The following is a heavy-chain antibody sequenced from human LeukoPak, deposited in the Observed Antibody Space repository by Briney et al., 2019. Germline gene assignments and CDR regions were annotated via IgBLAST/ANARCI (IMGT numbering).Heavy chain of an antibody. CDR2: ISYDGSNK. V-gene: IGHV3-30*04. CDR3: AGPMGPAAIFGFDY. CDR1: GFTFSSYA. Sequence: GRSLRLSCAASGFTFSSYAMHWVRQAPGKGLEWVAVISYDGSNKYYADSVKGRFTISRDNSKNTLYLQMNSLRAEDTAVYYCAGPMGPAAIFGFDYWGQGTLVTVSS. J-gene: IGHJ4*02. D-gene: IGHD2-2*01.